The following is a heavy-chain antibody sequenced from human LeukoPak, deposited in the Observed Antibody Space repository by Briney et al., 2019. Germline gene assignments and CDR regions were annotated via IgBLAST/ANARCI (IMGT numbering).Heavy chain of an antibody. CDR1: GGSFSGYY. V-gene: IGHV4-34*01. Sequence: SETLSLTCAVYGGSFSGYYWSWIRQPPGKGLEWIGEINHSGSTNYNPSLKSRVTISVDTSKNQFSLKLSSVTAADTAVYYCARGEVSSSSGYFDYWGQGTLVTVSS. J-gene: IGHJ4*02. CDR2: INHSGST. CDR3: ARGEVSSSSGYFDY. D-gene: IGHD6-6*01.